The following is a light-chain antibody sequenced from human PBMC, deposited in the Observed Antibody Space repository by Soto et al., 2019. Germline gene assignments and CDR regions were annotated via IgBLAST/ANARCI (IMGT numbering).Light chain of an antibody. CDR3: CSYAGSYTLV. V-gene: IGLV2-11*01. J-gene: IGLJ2*01. Sequence: QSALTQPRSVSGSPGQTVTISCTGNSSDVGGYNYVSWYQQHPGKAPKLMIYDVSKRPSGVPDRFSGSKSGTTASLTISGLQAEDEADYCCCSYAGSYTLVFGGGTKLTVL. CDR1: SSDVGGYNY. CDR2: DVS.